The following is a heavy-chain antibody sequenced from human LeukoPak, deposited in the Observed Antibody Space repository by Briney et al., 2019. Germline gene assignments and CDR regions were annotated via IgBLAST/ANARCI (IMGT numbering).Heavy chain of an antibody. D-gene: IGHD5-18*01. Sequence: KTSETLSLTCTVPGGSISSSSYYWGWIRQPPGKGLEWIGSIYYSGSTYYNPSLKSRVTIPVDTSKNQFSLKLSSVTAADTAVYYCAIIVDTAMVTDYWGQGTLVTVSS. CDR3: AIIVDTAMVTDY. V-gene: IGHV4-39*07. J-gene: IGHJ4*02. CDR2: IYYSGST. CDR1: GGSISSSSYY.